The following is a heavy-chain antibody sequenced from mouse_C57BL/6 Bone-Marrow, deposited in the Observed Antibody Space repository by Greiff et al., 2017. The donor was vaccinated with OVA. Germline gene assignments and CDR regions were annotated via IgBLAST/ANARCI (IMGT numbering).Heavy chain of an antibody. V-gene: IGHV1-78*01. D-gene: IGHD2-1*01. Sequence: VKLVESDAELVKPGASVKISCKVSGYTFTDHTIHWMKQRPEQGLEWIGYIYPRDGSTKYNEKFKGKATLTADKSSSTAYMQLNSLTSEDSAVYFCARNYYGNYDWFAYWGQGTLVTVSA. CDR1: GYTFTDHT. CDR2: IYPRDGST. CDR3: ARNYYGNYDWFAY. J-gene: IGHJ3*01.